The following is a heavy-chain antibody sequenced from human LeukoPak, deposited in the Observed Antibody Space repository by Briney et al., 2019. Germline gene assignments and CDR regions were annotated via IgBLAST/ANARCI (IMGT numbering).Heavy chain of an antibody. D-gene: IGHD2-2*01. CDR1: GFTFSSYA. V-gene: IGHV3-23*01. Sequence: GGSLRLSCAASGFTFSSYAMSWVRQAPGKGLEWVSAISGSGGSTYYADSVKGRFTISRDNSKNTLYLQMNSLRAEDTAVYYCAQGGCPEYCSSTSCYGDYYYYGMDVWGQGTTVTVSS. CDR2: ISGSGGST. J-gene: IGHJ6*02. CDR3: AQGGCPEYCSSTSCYGDYYYYGMDV.